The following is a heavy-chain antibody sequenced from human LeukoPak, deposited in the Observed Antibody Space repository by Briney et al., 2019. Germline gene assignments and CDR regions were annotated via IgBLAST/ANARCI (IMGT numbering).Heavy chain of an antibody. V-gene: IGHV4-34*01. CDR1: GGSFSGYY. J-gene: IGHJ2*01. Sequence: SETLSLTCAVYGGSFSGYYWSWIRQPPGKGLEGIGEINHSGSTNYNPSLKSRGTISVDTSKNQFSLKLSSVTAADTAVYYCAREVRPAYWYFDLWGRGTLVTVSS. D-gene: IGHD1-1*01. CDR2: INHSGST. CDR3: AREVRPAYWYFDL.